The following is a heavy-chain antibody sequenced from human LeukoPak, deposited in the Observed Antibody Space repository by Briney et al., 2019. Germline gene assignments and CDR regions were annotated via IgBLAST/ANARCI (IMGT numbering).Heavy chain of an antibody. Sequence: PSETLSLTCTVSGGSVSSGSYYWSWIRQPPGTGLEWIEYIYYSGSTNYNPSLKSRVTISVDTSKNQFSLKLSSVTAADTAVYYCAREVSSGWSLDYWGQGTLVTVSS. V-gene: IGHV4-61*01. D-gene: IGHD6-19*01. CDR1: GGSVSSGSYY. J-gene: IGHJ4*02. CDR3: AREVSSGWSLDY. CDR2: IYYSGST.